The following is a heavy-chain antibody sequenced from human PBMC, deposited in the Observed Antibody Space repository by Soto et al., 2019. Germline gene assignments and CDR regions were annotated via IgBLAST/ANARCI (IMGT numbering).Heavy chain of an antibody. CDR2: SDSGGPT. CDR1: GFTFSNYA. CDR3: AKCGGLGTPRVGGSCHCPIDY. D-gene: IGHD2-15*01. J-gene: IGHJ4*02. V-gene: IGHV3-23*01. Sequence: EVQLLQSGGGLVQPGGSLRLSCATSGFTFSNYAMSWVRQAPGKGLEWVSGSDSGGPTYYTDSVKGRFTISRDNSKNTLYLQMNSLRAEDTAVYYCAKCGGLGTPRVGGSCHCPIDYWGQGILVTVSS.